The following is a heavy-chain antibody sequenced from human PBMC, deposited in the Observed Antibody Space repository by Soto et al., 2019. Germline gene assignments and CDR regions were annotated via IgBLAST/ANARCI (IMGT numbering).Heavy chain of an antibody. CDR1: GYTFTGYY. Sequence: ASVKVSCKASGYTFTGYYMHWVRQAPGQGLEWMGWINPNSGGTNYAQKFQGWGTMTRDTSISTAYMELSRLRSDDTAVYYCARDGGDRTYFDYWGQGTLVTVSS. D-gene: IGHD3-10*01. CDR2: INPNSGGT. V-gene: IGHV1-2*04. J-gene: IGHJ4*02. CDR3: ARDGGDRTYFDY.